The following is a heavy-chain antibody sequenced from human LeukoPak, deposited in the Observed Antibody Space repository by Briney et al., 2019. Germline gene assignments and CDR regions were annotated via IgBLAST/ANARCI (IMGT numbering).Heavy chain of an antibody. V-gene: IGHV4-59*01. J-gene: IGHJ4*02. Sequence: NPSETLSLTCTVSGGSISSYYWSWIRQPPGKGLEWIGYIYYSGSTNYNPSLKSRVTISVDTSKNQLSLKLSSVTAADTAVYYCAREDIVGATIDYWGQGTLATVSS. CDR1: GGSISSYY. D-gene: IGHD1-26*01. CDR2: IYYSGST. CDR3: AREDIVGATIDY.